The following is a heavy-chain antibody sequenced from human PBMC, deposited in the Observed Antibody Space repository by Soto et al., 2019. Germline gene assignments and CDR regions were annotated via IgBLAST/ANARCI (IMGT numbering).Heavy chain of an antibody. CDR3: ARPRLSYCSGGSCYGTHFDY. CDR2: ISAYNGNT. Sequence: ASVKVSCKASGYTFTSYGISWVRQAPGQGLEWMGWISAYNGNTNYAQKLQGRVTMTTDTSTSTAYMELRSLRSDDTAVYYCARPRLSYCSGGSCYGTHFDYWGQGTLVTVSS. V-gene: IGHV1-18*01. CDR1: GYTFTSYG. D-gene: IGHD2-15*01. J-gene: IGHJ4*02.